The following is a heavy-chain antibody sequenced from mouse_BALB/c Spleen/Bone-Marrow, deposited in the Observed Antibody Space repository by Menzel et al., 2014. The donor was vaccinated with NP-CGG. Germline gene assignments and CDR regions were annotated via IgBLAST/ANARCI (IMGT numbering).Heavy chain of an antibody. CDR1: GFNIKDTY. V-gene: IGHV14-3*02. D-gene: IGHD1-1*01. CDR3: ARYYYGYYFDH. Sequence: EVQRVESGAELVKPGASVKLSCTASGFNIKDTYMHWVKQRPEQGLEWIGRIDPANGNTKYDPKFQGKATITADTSSNTAYLQLSSLTSEDTAVYYCARYYYGYYFDHWGQGTTLTVSS. J-gene: IGHJ2*01. CDR2: IDPANGNT.